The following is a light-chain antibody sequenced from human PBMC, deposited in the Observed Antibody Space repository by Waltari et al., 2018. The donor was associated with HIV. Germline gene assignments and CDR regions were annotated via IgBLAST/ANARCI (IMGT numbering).Light chain of an antibody. CDR3: AAWNDNLSGYV. J-gene: IGLJ1*01. V-gene: IGLV1-47*01. CDR1: SSNLGSNY. Sequence: QSVLTQPPSASGTPGQRVTISCSGSSSNLGSNYVYWYQQLPGTAPKLLSYTNNQRPSGVPDRFSGSKSGTSASLAISGLRSEDEADYYCAAWNDNLSGYVFGTGTKVTV. CDR2: TNN.